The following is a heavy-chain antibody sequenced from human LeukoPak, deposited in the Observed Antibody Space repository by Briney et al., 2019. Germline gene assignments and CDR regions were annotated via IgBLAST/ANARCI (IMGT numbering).Heavy chain of an antibody. V-gene: IGHV4-39*01. CDR3: AAPSGGTFYAPFAF. D-gene: IGHD1-26*01. CDR1: GGSISSSSYY. CDR2: IYYSGST. J-gene: IGHJ4*02. Sequence: SETLSLTCTVSGGSISSSSYYWGWIRQPPGKGLEWIGSIYYSGSTYYNPSLKSRVSISVDTSKNEFSLKLTSVSAADTAVYYCAAPSGGTFYAPFAFWGQGTMFSVSP.